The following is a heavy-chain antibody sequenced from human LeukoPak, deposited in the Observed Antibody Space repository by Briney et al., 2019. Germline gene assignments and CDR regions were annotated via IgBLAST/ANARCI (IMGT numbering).Heavy chain of an antibody. J-gene: IGHJ4*02. CDR3: ARVSCTNGVCALDY. Sequence: SVKVSCKASGGTFSSYAISWVRQAPGQGLEWMGRIIPIFGTANYAQKFQGRVTITADKSTSTAYMELSSLRSEDTAVYYCARVSCTNGVCALDYWGQGTLVTVSS. V-gene: IGHV1-69*06. CDR1: GGTFSSYA. D-gene: IGHD2-8*01. CDR2: IIPIFGTA.